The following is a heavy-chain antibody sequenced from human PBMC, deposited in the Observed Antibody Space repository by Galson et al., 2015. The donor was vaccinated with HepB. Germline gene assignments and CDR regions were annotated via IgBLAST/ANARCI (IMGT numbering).Heavy chain of an antibody. Sequence: PALVKPTQTLTLTCTFSGFSLSASGMCVSWIRQPPGKALEWLARIDWDDDKYYTTSLKTRLTISKDTSKNQVVLTMTNMDPVDTATYYCARTRVGATTYYFDYWGQGTLVTVSS. J-gene: IGHJ4*02. CDR2: IDWDDDK. CDR1: GFSLSASGMC. D-gene: IGHD1-26*01. CDR3: ARTRVGATTYYFDY. V-gene: IGHV2-70*11.